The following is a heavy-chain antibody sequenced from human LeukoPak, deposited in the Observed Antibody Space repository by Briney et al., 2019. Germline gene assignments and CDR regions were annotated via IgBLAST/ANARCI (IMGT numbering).Heavy chain of an antibody. CDR1: GFTFSSYS. CDR3: ARDRAPPTSWYFDL. Sequence: GGSLRLSCAASGFTFSSYSMNWVRQAPGKGLEWVSILYSGGDIYYADSVKGRFTISRDNSRNTLYLQMNSLRVEDSAVYYCARDRAPPTSWYFDLWGPGTLVTVSS. J-gene: IGHJ2*01. V-gene: IGHV3-53*01. D-gene: IGHD3-10*01. CDR2: LYSGGDI.